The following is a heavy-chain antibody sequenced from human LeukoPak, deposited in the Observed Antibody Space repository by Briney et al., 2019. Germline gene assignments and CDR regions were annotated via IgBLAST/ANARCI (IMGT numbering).Heavy chain of an antibody. CDR3: AMTEAAAGIISDY. J-gene: IGHJ4*02. Sequence: SETLSLTCAVYGGSFSGYYWSWIRQPPGKGLEWIGEINHSGGTNYNPSLKSRVTISVDTSKNQFSLKLSSVTAADTAVYYCAMTEAAAGIISDYWGQGTLVTVSS. D-gene: IGHD6-13*01. CDR1: GGSFSGYY. V-gene: IGHV4-34*01. CDR2: INHSGGT.